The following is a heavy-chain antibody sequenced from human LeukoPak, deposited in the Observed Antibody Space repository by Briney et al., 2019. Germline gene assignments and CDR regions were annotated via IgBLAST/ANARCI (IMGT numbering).Heavy chain of an antibody. CDR2: IYHSGST. D-gene: IGHD4-23*01. J-gene: IGHJ4*02. Sequence: SETLSLTCAVSGYSISSGYYWGWIRQPPGKGLEWIGSIYHSGSTYCNPSLKSRVTISVDTSKNQFSLKLSSVTAADTAVYYCARHSLSVTYFDYWGQGTLVTVSS. CDR1: GYSISSGYY. CDR3: ARHSLSVTYFDY. V-gene: IGHV4-38-2*01.